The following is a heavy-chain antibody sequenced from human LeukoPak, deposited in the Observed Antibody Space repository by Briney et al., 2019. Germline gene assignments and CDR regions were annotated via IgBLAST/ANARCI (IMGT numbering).Heavy chain of an antibody. CDR1: GYNFNNYG. V-gene: IGHV1-18*01. CDR2: ISAYSGDT. Sequence: ASVKVSCKTSGYNFNNYGISRVRQAPGQGLEWMGWISAYSGDTNYAQKLQGRVTMTTDISTSTAYMELRSLRSDETAVYYSARLERYNYDSSGYYLGGYFDYWGQGTLVTVSS. CDR3: ARLERYNYDSSGYYLGGYFDY. D-gene: IGHD3-22*01. J-gene: IGHJ4*02.